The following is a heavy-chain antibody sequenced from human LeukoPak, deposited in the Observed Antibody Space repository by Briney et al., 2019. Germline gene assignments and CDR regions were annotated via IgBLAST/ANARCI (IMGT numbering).Heavy chain of an antibody. V-gene: IGHV4-39*07. CDR2: IYYSGST. J-gene: IGHJ5*02. CDR3: ARSGYYYGSGSPLTGFDP. CDR1: GGSISSSSYY. Sequence: SETLSLTCTVSGGSISSSSYYWSWIRQPPGKGLEWIGSIYYSGSTYYNPSLKSRVTISVDTSKNQFSLKLSSVTAAGTAVYYCARSGYYYGSGSPLTGFDPWGQGTLVTVSS. D-gene: IGHD3-10*01.